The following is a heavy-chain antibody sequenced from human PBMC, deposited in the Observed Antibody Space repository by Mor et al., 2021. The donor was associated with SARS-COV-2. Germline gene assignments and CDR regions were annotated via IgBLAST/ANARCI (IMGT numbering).Heavy chain of an antibody. Sequence: QKFQGRVTITSDESTSTAYMELSSLRSEDTAVYYCARERKMRGAAAGNYNFDYWGQGTLVTVSS. D-gene: IGHD6-13*01. CDR3: ARERKMRGAAAGNYNFDY. V-gene: IGHV1-69*01. J-gene: IGHJ4*02.